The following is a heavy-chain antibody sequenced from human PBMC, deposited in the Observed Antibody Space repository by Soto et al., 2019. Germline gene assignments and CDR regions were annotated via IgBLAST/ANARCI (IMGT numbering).Heavy chain of an antibody. CDR2: INHSGST. Sequence: SETLSLTCAVYGGSFSGYYWSWIRQPPGKGLEWIGEINHSGSTNYNPSLKSRVTISVDTSKNQFSLKLSSVTAADTAVYYCARFSLDGYNWSLDYWGQGTLVTVSS. CDR3: ARFSLDGYNWSLDY. D-gene: IGHD5-12*01. V-gene: IGHV4-34*01. J-gene: IGHJ4*02. CDR1: GGSFSGYY.